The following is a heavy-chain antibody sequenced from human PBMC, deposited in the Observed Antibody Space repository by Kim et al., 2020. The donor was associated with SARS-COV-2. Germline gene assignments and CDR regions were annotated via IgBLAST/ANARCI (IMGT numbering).Heavy chain of an antibody. CDR3: THGSPGLYGLDV. D-gene: IGHD3-10*01. Sequence: KRYSPSLKSRLTISKDTSKNQVDLTMASRDPVDTATYYCTHGSPGLYGLDVWGQGTTVTVSS. V-gene: IGHV2-5*01. J-gene: IGHJ6*02. CDR2: K.